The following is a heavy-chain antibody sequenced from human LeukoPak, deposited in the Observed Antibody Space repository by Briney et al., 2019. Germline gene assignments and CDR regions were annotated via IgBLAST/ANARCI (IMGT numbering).Heavy chain of an antibody. V-gene: IGHV3-23*01. D-gene: IGHD3-9*01. CDR3: AKGDDLPAYSTSDY. CDR2: ISGSGGST. J-gene: IGHJ4*02. CDR1: GFTFNNYA. Sequence: GGSLRLSCAASGFTFNNYAMSWVRQAPGKGLEWVSAISGSGGSTYYADSVKGRFTISRDNSKNTLFLQMNSLRAEDTAVYYCAKGDDLPAYSTSDYWGQGTLVTVSS.